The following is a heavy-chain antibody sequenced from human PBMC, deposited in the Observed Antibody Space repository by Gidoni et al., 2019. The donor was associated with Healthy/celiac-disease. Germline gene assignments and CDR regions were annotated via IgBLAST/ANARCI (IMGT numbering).Heavy chain of an antibody. V-gene: IGHV1-2*02. J-gene: IGHJ5*02. D-gene: IGHD2-21*02. CDR1: GYTFTGYY. CDR3: ARGYCGGDCYINWFDP. Sequence: QVQLVQSGAEVKKPGASVKVSCKASGYTFTGYYMHWVRQAPGQGLEWMGWINPNSGGTNYAQKFQGRVTMTRDTSISTAYMELSRLRSDDTAVYDCARGYCGGDCYINWFDPWGQGTLVTVSS. CDR2: INPNSGGT.